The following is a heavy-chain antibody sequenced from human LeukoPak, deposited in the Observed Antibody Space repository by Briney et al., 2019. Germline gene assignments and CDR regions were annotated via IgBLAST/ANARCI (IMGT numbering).Heavy chain of an antibody. V-gene: IGHV4-59*01. Sequence: SETLSLTCTVSGGSISSYYWSWIRQPPGKGLEWIGYIYYSGRTNYNPSLKSRVTISVDTSKNQFSLKLSSVTAADTAVYYCASSAYYDILTGYSPSPPLYYYYGMDVWGQGTTVTVSS. D-gene: IGHD3-9*01. CDR1: GGSISSYY. CDR3: ASSAYYDILTGYSPSPPLYYYYGMDV. CDR2: IYYSGRT. J-gene: IGHJ6*02.